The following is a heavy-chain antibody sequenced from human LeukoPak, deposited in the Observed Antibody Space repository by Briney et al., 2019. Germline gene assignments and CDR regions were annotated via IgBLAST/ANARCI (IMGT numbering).Heavy chain of an antibody. J-gene: IGHJ5*02. V-gene: IGHV4-4*07. Sequence: SETLSLTCTVSGGSISSYYWSWIRQPAGKGLEWIGRIYTSGSTNYNPSLKSRVTMSVDTSKNQFSLKLSSVTAADTAVYYCARDGGYCSGGSCYSVWFDPWGQGTLVTVP. CDR1: GGSISSYY. D-gene: IGHD2-15*01. CDR2: IYTSGST. CDR3: ARDGGYCSGGSCYSVWFDP.